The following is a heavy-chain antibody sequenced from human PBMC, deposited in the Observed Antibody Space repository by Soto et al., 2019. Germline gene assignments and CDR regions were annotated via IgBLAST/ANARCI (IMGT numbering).Heavy chain of an antibody. V-gene: IGHV3-21*01. Sequence: EVQLVESGGGLVKPGGSLRLSCAASGFTFISYTMNWFRQAPGKGLEWVSSISSSSSYTYYADSVKGRFTISRDNAKNSLYLQMNSLRAEDTAVYYCARLISSWYSFDYWGQGTLVIVSS. CDR3: ARLISSWYSFDY. D-gene: IGHD6-13*01. J-gene: IGHJ4*02. CDR1: GFTFISYT. CDR2: ISSSSSYT.